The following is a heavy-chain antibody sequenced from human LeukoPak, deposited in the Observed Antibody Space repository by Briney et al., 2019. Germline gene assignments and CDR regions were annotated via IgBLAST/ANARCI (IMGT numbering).Heavy chain of an antibody. V-gene: IGHV1-69*06. J-gene: IGHJ6*03. CDR1: GGTFSSYA. D-gene: IGHD1-26*01. Sequence: GASVKVSCKASGGTFSSYAISWVRQAPGQGLEWMGGIIPIFGTANYAQKFQGRVTITADKSTSTAYMELSSLRSEDTAVYYCARVGLYSGSYPYYYYYYMDVWGKGTTVTVSS. CDR2: IIPIFGTA. CDR3: ARVGLYSGSYPYYYYYYMDV.